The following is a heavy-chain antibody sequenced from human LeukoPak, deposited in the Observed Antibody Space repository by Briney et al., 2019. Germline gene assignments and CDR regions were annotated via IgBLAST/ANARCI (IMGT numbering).Heavy chain of an antibody. V-gene: IGHV4-34*01. CDR3: ARFTLNYYYGMDV. CDR2: INHSGST. CDR1: GGSFSGYY. J-gene: IGHJ6*04. Sequence: SETLSLTCAVYGGSFSGYYWSWIRQPPGKGLEWIGEINHSGSTNYNPSLKSRVTISVDTSKNQISLQLSSVTAADTAVYYCARFTLNYYYGMDVWGKGTTVTVSS.